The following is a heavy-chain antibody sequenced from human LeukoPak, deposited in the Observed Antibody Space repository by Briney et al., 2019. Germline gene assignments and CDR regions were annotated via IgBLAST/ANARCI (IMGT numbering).Heavy chain of an antibody. CDR3: AKVGATGTRVFDY. V-gene: IGHV3-23*01. CDR2: ISAVNGGT. Sequence: PGGSLRLSCAASGFTFSTFGMSGVRQAPGKGLEWVSLISAVNGGTYYADSVKGRFTISRDNSKNPLYLQMNSLRAEDTAVYYCAKVGATGTRVFDYWGQGALITVSS. D-gene: IGHD1-26*01. CDR1: GFTFSTFG. J-gene: IGHJ4*02.